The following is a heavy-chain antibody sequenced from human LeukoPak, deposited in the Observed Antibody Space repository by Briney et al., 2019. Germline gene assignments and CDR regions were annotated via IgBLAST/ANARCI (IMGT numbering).Heavy chain of an antibody. CDR1: GFTHRSNY. Sequence: GGSLILSCAASGFTHRSNYMSWVPEAPGEGLGWVSSIPSSSSYRYYADSVKGRFTISRDNAKNSLYLQMNSLGAEDTAVYYCGRECYSPRDGYYFNFGDWGQGALVTV. CDR2: IPSSSSYR. V-gene: IGHV3-21*01. J-gene: IGHJ4*02. D-gene: IGHD5-24*01. CDR3: GRECYSPRDGYYFNFGD.